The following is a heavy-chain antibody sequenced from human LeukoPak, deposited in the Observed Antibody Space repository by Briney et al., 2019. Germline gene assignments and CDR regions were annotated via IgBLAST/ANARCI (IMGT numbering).Heavy chain of an antibody. V-gene: IGHV5-51*01. Sequence: GESLKISWKGSGYRFTSYWIGWVRQMPGKGLEFMGIIYPGDSDTRYSPSFQGQVTISADKSISTAYLQWSSLKASDTAMYYCARGGYDPSDAFDIWGQGTMVTVSS. D-gene: IGHD5-12*01. CDR2: IYPGDSDT. CDR1: GYRFTSYW. J-gene: IGHJ3*02. CDR3: ARGGYDPSDAFDI.